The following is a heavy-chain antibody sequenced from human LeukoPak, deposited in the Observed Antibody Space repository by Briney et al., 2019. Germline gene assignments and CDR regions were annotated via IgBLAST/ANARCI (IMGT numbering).Heavy chain of an antibody. CDR3: AKDTDIFGSSYNFDS. Sequence: GGSLRLSCAASGFTFSSYWMHWVRQAPGKGLVWVSRINNVGSSTTYADSVKGRFTISRDNAKNTLYLQMYSLRADDTAVYYCAKDTDIFGSSYNFDSWGQGTLATVSS. CDR2: INNVGSST. CDR1: GFTFSSYW. V-gene: IGHV3-74*01. J-gene: IGHJ4*02. D-gene: IGHD5-18*01.